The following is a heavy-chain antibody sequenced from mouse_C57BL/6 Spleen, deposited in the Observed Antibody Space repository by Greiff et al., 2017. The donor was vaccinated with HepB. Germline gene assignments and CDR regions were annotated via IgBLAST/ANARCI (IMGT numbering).Heavy chain of an antibody. D-gene: IGHD1-1*01. J-gene: IGHJ2*01. CDR1: GFSLSTFGMG. CDR2: IWWDDDK. Sequence: QVTLKESGPGILQPSQTLSLTCSFSGFSLSTFGMGVGWIRQPSGKGLEWLAHIWWDDDKYYNPALKSRLTISKDTSKNQVFLKIANVDTADTATYYCARRGYYYGSSYYYFDYWGQGTTLTVSS. V-gene: IGHV8-8*01. CDR3: ARRGYYYGSSYYYFDY.